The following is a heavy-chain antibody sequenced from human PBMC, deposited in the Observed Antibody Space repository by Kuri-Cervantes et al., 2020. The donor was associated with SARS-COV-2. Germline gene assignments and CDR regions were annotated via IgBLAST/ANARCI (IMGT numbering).Heavy chain of an antibody. Sequence: SETLSLTCTVSGDSISSGSYYWGWIRQPPGKGLEWIGTIYYSGTTYYKPSLKSRVIISVDTSKNQFSLKLYSVTAADTAIYYCARNGEIISSSSYFDYWGRGTLVTVSS. CDR2: IYYSGTT. CDR3: ARNGEIISSSSYFDY. J-gene: IGHJ4*02. CDR1: GDSISSGSYY. V-gene: IGHV4-39*07. D-gene: IGHD6-6*01.